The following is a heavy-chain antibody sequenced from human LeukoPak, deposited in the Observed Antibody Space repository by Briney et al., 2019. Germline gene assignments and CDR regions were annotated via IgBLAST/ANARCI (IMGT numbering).Heavy chain of an antibody. CDR3: ARRGSGYDFGCIDY. CDR2: INHSGST. Sequence: SETPSLTCAVYGGSSSVYYWCSIRQLPREGLGWIGEINHSGSTNYNPSLKSQVTISVDTSKNQFSLKLSSVTAADTAVYYCARRGSGYDFGCIDYWGQGTLVTVSS. CDR1: GGSSSVYY. D-gene: IGHD5-12*01. V-gene: IGHV4-34*01. J-gene: IGHJ4*02.